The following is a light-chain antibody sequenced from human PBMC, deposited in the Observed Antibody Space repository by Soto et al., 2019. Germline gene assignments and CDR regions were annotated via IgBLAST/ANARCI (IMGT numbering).Light chain of an antibody. Sequence: QSVLTQPASVSGSPGQSIAISCTGTISDVGTYDYVSWYQQHPNRAPKLMIYEVRNRPSGASNRFSGSKSVNTATLTISGLQAEDEADYYCSSHTITNTRVFGPGTKVTVL. CDR2: EVR. CDR3: SSHTITNTRV. CDR1: ISDVGTYDY. V-gene: IGLV2-14*03. J-gene: IGLJ1*01.